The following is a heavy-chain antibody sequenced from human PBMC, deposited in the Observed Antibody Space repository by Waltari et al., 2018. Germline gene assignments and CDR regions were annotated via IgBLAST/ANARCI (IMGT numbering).Heavy chain of an antibody. Sequence: QVQLVQSGAEVKKPGSSVKVSCKASGGTFSSYSISWGRQDPGQGLEWMGGIIPIFGTANYAQKFQGRVTITADESTSTAYMELSSLRSEDTAVYYCARGLLNYDILTGYYYWGQGTLVTVSS. CDR2: IIPIFGTA. V-gene: IGHV1-69*01. J-gene: IGHJ4*02. CDR3: ARGLLNYDILTGYYY. CDR1: GGTFSSYS. D-gene: IGHD3-9*01.